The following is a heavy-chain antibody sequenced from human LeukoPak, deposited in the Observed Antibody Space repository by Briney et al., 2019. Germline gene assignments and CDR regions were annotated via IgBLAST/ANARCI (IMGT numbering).Heavy chain of an antibody. CDR2: INYKGGTT. D-gene: IGHD6-19*01. V-gene: IGHV3-64*02. Sequence: GGSLRLSCAASGFILSSFSMHWVRQSPGRGLQYVSAINYKGGTTYYADSVKGRFTISRDNSKNTLYLQMNSLRAEDTAVYYCARGRKHSSGWYYFDYWGQGTLVTVSS. J-gene: IGHJ4*02. CDR1: GFILSSFS. CDR3: ARGRKHSSGWYYFDY.